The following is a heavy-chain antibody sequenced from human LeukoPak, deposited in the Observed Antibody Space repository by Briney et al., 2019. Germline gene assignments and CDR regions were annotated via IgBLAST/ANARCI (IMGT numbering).Heavy chain of an antibody. D-gene: IGHD2-21*02. CDR3: ATNIIVTGLIDY. Sequence: GESLRLSCGVSGCTFSSYNMRCGLQAPGKGLEGVANIKQDGSDKHYVDSVKGRFTISRDNAKNSLFLQMNSLRAEDTAVYYCATNIIVTGLIDYWGQGTLVSVSS. J-gene: IGHJ4*02. V-gene: IGHV3-7*05. CDR1: GCTFSSYN. CDR2: IKQDGSDK.